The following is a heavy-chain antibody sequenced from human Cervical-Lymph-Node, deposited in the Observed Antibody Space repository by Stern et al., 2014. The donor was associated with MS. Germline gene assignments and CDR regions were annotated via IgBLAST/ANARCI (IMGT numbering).Heavy chain of an antibody. J-gene: IGHJ4*02. D-gene: IGHD1-7*01. CDR1: GGSISSGAIY. CDR3: ARNRMTGTTYLDY. V-gene: IGHV4-31*03. Sequence: QVQLQESGPGLVKPSQTLSLSCSVSGGSISSGAIYWSWIRQSPGKGLEWIVYIYHSGSPLYTPSLQSRVSISLDTSKNHFYLKMNSVTAADTAVYFCARNRMTGTTYLDYWGQGTLVTVSS. CDR2: IYHSGSP.